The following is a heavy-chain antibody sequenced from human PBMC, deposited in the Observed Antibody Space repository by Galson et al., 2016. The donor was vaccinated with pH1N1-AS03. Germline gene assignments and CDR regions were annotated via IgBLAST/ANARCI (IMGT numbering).Heavy chain of an antibody. CDR2: IMGVFGIP. D-gene: IGHD4-11*01. J-gene: IGHJ4*02. CDR1: GVIFNGNA. CDR3: AMSNDYSNYKGHS. V-gene: IGHV1-69*10. Sequence: SVKVSCKASGVIFNGNAISWVRQAPGQGLEWMGGIMGVFGIPNYAQLFQGRVTITADKSTTTTHMELSSLRSEDTAVYYCAMSNDYSNYKGHSWGQGTLVTVSS.